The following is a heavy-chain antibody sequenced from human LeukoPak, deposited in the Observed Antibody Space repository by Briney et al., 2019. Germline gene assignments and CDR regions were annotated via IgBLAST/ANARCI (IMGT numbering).Heavy chain of an antibody. V-gene: IGHV4-59*08. CDR3: ARLYGQYDSSGYCSPFDY. Sequence: SETLSLTCTVSGGSISSYYWSWIRQPPGRGLEWLGFIYYSGSNNYNPSLKSRVTISVDTSKNQFSLKLSSVTAADTAVYYWARLYGQYDSSGYCSPFDYWGQGTLVTVSS. CDR2: IYYSGSN. J-gene: IGHJ4*02. D-gene: IGHD3-22*01. CDR1: GGSISSYY.